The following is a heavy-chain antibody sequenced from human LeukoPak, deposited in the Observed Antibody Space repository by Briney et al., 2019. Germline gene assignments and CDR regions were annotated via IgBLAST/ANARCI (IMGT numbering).Heavy chain of an antibody. CDR1: GFTFSNAW. D-gene: IGHD1-26*01. CDR2: IKSQTDGGTI. CDR3: TKYSASYSYVY. Sequence: KPGGSLRLSCAASGFTFSNAWMNWVCQAPGRGLEWVGRIKSQTDGGTIDYAAPVKGRFTISRDDSKNTLYLQMDSLKTEDTAIYYCTKYSASYSYVYWGQGTLVTVSS. J-gene: IGHJ4*02. V-gene: IGHV3-15*01.